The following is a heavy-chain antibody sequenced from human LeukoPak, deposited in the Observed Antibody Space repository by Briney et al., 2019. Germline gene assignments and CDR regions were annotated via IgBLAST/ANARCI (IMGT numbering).Heavy chain of an antibody. D-gene: IGHD2-2*01. Sequence: SETLSLTCTVSGGSISSSSYYWGWIRQPPGKGLEWIGSIYYSGSTYYNPSLRSRVTISVDTSKNQFSLKLSSVTAADTAVYYCAREGYCSSTSCPSPPYNWFDPWGQGTLVTVSS. J-gene: IGHJ5*02. CDR3: AREGYCSSTSCPSPPYNWFDP. V-gene: IGHV4-39*07. CDR1: GGSISSSSYY. CDR2: IYYSGST.